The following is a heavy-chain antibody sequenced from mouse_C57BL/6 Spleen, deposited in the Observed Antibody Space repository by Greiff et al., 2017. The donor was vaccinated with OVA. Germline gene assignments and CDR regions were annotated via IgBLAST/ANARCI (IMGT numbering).Heavy chain of an antibody. D-gene: IGHD2-2*01. Sequence: QVQLKQPGAELVKPGASVKVSCKASGSTFTSYWMHWVKQRPGQGLEWIGRINPSDSDTNYNQKFKGKATLTVDKSSSTAYMQLSSLTSEDSAVYYCAMWLQAPYWGQGTTLTVSS. J-gene: IGHJ2*01. CDR1: GSTFTSYW. CDR2: INPSDSDT. V-gene: IGHV1-74*01. CDR3: AMWLQAPY.